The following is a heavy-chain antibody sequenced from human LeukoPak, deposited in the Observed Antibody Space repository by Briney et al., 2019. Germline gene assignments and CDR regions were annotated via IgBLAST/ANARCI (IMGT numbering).Heavy chain of an antibody. CDR1: GGTFSSYA. V-gene: IGHV1-69*04. D-gene: IGHD6-6*01. J-gene: IGHJ6*02. CDR2: IIPIFGIA. CDR3: ARDRYSSSSRYYYGIDV. Sequence: ASVRVSCKASGGTFSSYAISWVRQAPGQGLEWMGRIIPIFGIANYAQNFQGRVTITADKSTSTAFMELSSLRYEDTAVYFCARDRYSSSSRYYYGIDVWDQGTTVTVSS.